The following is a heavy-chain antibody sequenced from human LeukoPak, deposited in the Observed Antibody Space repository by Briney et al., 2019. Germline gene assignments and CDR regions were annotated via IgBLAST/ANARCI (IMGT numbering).Heavy chain of an antibody. Sequence: ASVKVSCKASGCTFSSYAISWVRQAPGQGLEWMGRIIPILGIANYAQKFQGRVTITADKSTSTPYMELSSLRSEDTAVYYCARVSDIVVVPAENYYYGMDVWGQGTTVTVSS. CDR1: GCTFSSYA. CDR3: ARVSDIVVVPAENYYYGMDV. D-gene: IGHD2-2*01. CDR2: IIPILGIA. J-gene: IGHJ6*02. V-gene: IGHV1-69*04.